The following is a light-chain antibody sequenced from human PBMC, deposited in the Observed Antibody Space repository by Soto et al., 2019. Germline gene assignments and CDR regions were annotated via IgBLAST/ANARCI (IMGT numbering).Light chain of an antibody. CDR1: SSNIGSNT. V-gene: IGLV1-44*01. J-gene: IGLJ3*02. Sequence: QSVLTQPPSASGTPGQRVTISCSGSSSNIGSNTVSWYQQLPGTAPKLLIYTNNQRPSGVPDRFSGSKSGTSASLTISGLQSDDEAVYYCAAWDDSLIAGVFGGGTKLTVL. CDR3: AAWDDSLIAGV. CDR2: TNN.